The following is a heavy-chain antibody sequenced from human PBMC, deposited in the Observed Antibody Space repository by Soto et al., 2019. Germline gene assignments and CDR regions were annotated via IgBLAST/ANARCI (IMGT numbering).Heavy chain of an antibody. J-gene: IGHJ6*02. D-gene: IGHD2-15*01. Sequence: PGESLKISCAASGFTFSSYGMHWVRQAPGKGLEWVAVISYDGSNKYYADSVKGRFTISRDNSKNTLYLQMNSLRAEDTAVYYCAKLFSGGSYYYYGMDVWGQGTTVT. CDR1: GFTFSSYG. CDR2: ISYDGSNK. V-gene: IGHV3-30*18. CDR3: AKLFSGGSYYYYGMDV.